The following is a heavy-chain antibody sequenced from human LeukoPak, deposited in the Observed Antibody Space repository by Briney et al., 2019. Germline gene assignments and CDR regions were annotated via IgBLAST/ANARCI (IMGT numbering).Heavy chain of an antibody. CDR2: INHSGST. CDR1: GGSFSGYY. Sequence: SETLSLTCAVYGGSFSGYYWSWIRQPPGKGLEWIGEINHSGSTNYNPSLKSRVTISVDTSKNQFSLKLSSMTAADTAVYYCASYPDYYYYGMDVWGQGTTVTVSS. CDR3: ASYPDYYYYGMDV. J-gene: IGHJ6*02. V-gene: IGHV4-34*01.